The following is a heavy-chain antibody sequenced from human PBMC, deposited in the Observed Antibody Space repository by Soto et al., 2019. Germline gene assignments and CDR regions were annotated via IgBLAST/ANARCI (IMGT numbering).Heavy chain of an antibody. V-gene: IGHV1-3*01. J-gene: IGHJ4*02. CDR1: GYTFTNYA. D-gene: IGHD2-15*01. Sequence: ASVKVSCKASGYTFTNYAMHWVRQAPGQRLDWMGWINAGNGNTKYSQKFQGRVTITRDTSASTAYMDLSSLRSEDTAVYYCARGPGGPDGPGDYWGQGTLLTVSS. CDR3: ARGPGGPDGPGDY. CDR2: INAGNGNT.